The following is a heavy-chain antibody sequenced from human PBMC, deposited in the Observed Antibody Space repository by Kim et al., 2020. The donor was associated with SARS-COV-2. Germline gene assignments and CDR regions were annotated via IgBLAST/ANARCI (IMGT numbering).Heavy chain of an antibody. CDR3: ARDLLWQGNWFDP. Sequence: YNPSLKIRITISVDATKNQFSLKLSSVTAADTAVYYCARDLLWQGNWFDPWGQGTLVTVSS. J-gene: IGHJ5*02. D-gene: IGHD3-10*01. V-gene: IGHV4-34*01.